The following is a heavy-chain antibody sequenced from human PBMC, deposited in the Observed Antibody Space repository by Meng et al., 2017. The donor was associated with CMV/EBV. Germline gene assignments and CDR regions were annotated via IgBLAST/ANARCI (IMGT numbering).Heavy chain of an antibody. CDR3: ARDLVSAKFPYYYYYGMDV. D-gene: IGHD2-15*01. J-gene: IGHJ6*02. CDR2: ISYDGSNK. CDR1: GFTFSSYA. V-gene: IGHV3-30-3*01. Sequence: GESLKISCAASGFTFSSYAMHWVRQAPGKGLEWVAVISYDGSNKYYADSVKGRFTISRDNSKNTLYLQMNSLRAEDTAVYYCARDLVSAKFPYYYYYGMDVWGQRTTVTVSS.